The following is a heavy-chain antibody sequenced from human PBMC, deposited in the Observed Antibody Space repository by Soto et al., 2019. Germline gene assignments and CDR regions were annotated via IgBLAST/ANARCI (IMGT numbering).Heavy chain of an antibody. J-gene: IGHJ4*02. CDR3: ARQTYDFWSGYQDY. CDR1: GGSISSSSYY. Sequence: SETLSLTCTVSGGSISSSSYYWGWIRQPPGKGLEWIGSIYYSGSTYYNQSLKSRVTISVDTSKNQFSLKLSSVTAADTAVYYCARQTYDFWSGYQDYWGQGTLVTVSS. CDR2: IYYSGST. V-gene: IGHV4-39*01. D-gene: IGHD3-3*01.